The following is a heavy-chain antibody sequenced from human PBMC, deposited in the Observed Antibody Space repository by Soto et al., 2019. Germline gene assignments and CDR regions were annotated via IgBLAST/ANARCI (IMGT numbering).Heavy chain of an antibody. V-gene: IGHV4-59*01. Sequence: SETLSLTCTVSGGSIRSNYWSWIRQPPGKGLEWIGYIYYSGSTNYNPSLRGRLTISVDTSKSQFSLKLTSVTAADTAVYFCARGQYDWNYWGQGTLVTVSS. D-gene: IGHD1-20*01. J-gene: IGHJ4*02. CDR1: GGSIRSNY. CDR3: ARGQYDWNY. CDR2: IYYSGST.